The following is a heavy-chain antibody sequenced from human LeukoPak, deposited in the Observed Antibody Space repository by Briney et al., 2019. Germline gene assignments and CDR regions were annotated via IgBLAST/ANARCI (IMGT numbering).Heavy chain of an antibody. Sequence: SETLSLTCTVSGGSISSYYWSWIRQPAGKGLEWIGRIYTSGSTNYNPSLKSRVTMSVDTSKKQFSLKLSSVTAAGTAVYYCARVRGSSGSYEYYHYMDVWGKGTTVTISS. CDR1: GGSISSYY. CDR3: ARVRGSSGSYEYYHYMDV. CDR2: IYTSGST. D-gene: IGHD1-26*01. V-gene: IGHV4-4*07. J-gene: IGHJ6*03.